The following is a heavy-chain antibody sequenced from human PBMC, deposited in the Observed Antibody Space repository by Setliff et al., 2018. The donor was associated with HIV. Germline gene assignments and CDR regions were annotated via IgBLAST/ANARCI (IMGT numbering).Heavy chain of an antibody. CDR2: IYYSGNT. D-gene: IGHD3-22*01. Sequence: LSLTCSVSGASVRGHYWSWNRQSPGKGLEWIGNIYYSGNTNYNPSFKSRVTISVDPSKNQFSLRVNSVTAADTAVYYCARSLVPSGYYYGRHAFDIWGQGTKVTVSS. V-gene: IGHV4-59*08. CDR3: ARSLVPSGYYYGRHAFDI. J-gene: IGHJ3*02. CDR1: GASVRGHY.